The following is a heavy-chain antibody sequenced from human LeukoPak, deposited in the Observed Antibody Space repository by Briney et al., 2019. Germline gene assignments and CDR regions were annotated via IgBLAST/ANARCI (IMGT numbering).Heavy chain of an antibody. D-gene: IGHD6-19*01. J-gene: IGHJ4*02. CDR2: INSEGSST. CDR3: AKPVGYSSPH. Sequence: VSRINSEGSSTTYADSVKGRFTISRDNSKNTLYLQMNSLRAEDTAVYYCAKPVGYSSPHWGQGTLVTVSS. V-gene: IGHV3-74*03.